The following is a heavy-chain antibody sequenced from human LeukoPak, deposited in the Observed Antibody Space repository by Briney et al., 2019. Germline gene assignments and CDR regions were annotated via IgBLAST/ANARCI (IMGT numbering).Heavy chain of an antibody. CDR2: TSYDGSNK. CDR3: AGMDSSGYYAFGY. V-gene: IGHV3-30*14. J-gene: IGHJ4*02. CDR1: GFTFSSYA. D-gene: IGHD3-22*01. Sequence: GGSLRLSCAASGFTFSSYAMHWVRQAPGKGLEWVAVTSYDGSNKYYADSVKGRFTISRDNSKNTLYLQMNSLRAEDTAVYYCAGMDSSGYYAFGYWGQGTLVTVSS.